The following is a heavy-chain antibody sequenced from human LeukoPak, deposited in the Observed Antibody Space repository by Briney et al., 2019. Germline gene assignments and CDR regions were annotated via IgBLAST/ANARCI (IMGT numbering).Heavy chain of an antibody. J-gene: IGHJ3*02. CDR3: ARAPLWFGELYAFDI. Sequence: ASVKVSCKASSYTFTSYGISWVRQAPGQGLEWMGWISAYNGNTNYAQKLQGRVTMTTDTSTSTAYMELRSLRSDDTAVYYCARAPLWFGELYAFDIWGQGTMVTVSS. CDR1: SYTFTSYG. V-gene: IGHV1-18*04. D-gene: IGHD3-10*01. CDR2: ISAYNGNT.